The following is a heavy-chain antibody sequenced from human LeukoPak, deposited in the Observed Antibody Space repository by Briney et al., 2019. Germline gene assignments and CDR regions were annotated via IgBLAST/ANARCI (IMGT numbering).Heavy chain of an antibody. CDR1: GGSISSGSYY. CDR3: ARVPRPGYCSSTSCYPDAFDI. Sequence: SQTLSLTCTVSGGSISSGSYYWSWIRQPPGKGLEWIGYIYYSGSTYYNPPLKSRVTISVDTSKNQFSLKLSSVTAADTAVYYCARVPRPGYCSSTSCYPDAFDIWGQGTMVTVSS. V-gene: IGHV4-30-4*08. D-gene: IGHD2-2*03. J-gene: IGHJ3*02. CDR2: IYYSGST.